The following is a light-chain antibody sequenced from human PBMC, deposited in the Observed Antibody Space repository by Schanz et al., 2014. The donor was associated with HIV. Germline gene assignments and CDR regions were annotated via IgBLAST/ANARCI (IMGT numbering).Light chain of an antibody. V-gene: IGKV3-20*01. CDR1: QSVSSSY. CDR2: GAS. J-gene: IGKJ2*02. Sequence: EIVLTQSPGTLSLSPGERATLSCRASQSVSSSYLAWYQQKPGQAPRLLIYGASNRATGIPDRFSGSGSGTDFTLTISRLEPGDSAVYYCQQYGASPPCTFGQGTKLEIK. CDR3: QQYGASPPCT.